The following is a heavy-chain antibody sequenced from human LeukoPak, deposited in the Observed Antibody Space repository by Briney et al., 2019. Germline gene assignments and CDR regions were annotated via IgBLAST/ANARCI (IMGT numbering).Heavy chain of an antibody. J-gene: IGHJ3*02. Sequence: SETLSLTCAVSGDSVTSGGYFWTWIRQHPGKGLEWIGCISNSGTTSYNPSLKSRVSISLDTSNNHFSLRLGSVTAADTAVYFCARDVVVTSSPDAFDIWGQGTMVTVS. CDR2: ISNSGTT. V-gene: IGHV4-31*11. CDR1: GDSVTSGGYF. D-gene: IGHD2-21*02. CDR3: ARDVVVTSSPDAFDI.